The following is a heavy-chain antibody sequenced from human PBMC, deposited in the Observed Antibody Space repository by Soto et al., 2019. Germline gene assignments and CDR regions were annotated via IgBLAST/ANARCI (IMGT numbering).Heavy chain of an antibody. CDR2: INHSGTS. CDR1: GGSFSGYY. D-gene: IGHD3-10*01. CDR3: ARGGRAYGSGSYFWSFDY. Sequence: QVQLQQWGAGLLKPSETLSLTCAVYGGSFSGYYWSWIRQPPGKGLEWIGEINHSGTSHYNPSLESRVITSVVTSKNQFSLKLSSVTAADTAVYYCARGGRAYGSGSYFWSFDYWGQGTQVTDSS. V-gene: IGHV4-34*01. J-gene: IGHJ4*02.